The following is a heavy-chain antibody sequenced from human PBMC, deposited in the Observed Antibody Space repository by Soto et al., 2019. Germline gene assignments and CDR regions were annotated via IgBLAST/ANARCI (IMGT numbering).Heavy chain of an antibody. CDR1: GYTFTGYY. V-gene: IGHV1-2*04. CDR3: ARDIRYYDFWSGYYSPQYYYGMDV. Sequence: ASVKGSCKASGYTFTGYYMHWVRQAPGQGLEWMGWINPNSGGTNYAQKFQGWVTMTRDTSISTAYMELSRLRSDDTAGYYCARDIRYYDFWSGYYSPQYYYGMDVWGQGTTVTVSS. D-gene: IGHD3-3*01. CDR2: INPNSGGT. J-gene: IGHJ6*02.